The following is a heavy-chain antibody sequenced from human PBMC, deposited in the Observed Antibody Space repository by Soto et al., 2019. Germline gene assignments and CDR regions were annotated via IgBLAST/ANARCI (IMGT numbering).Heavy chain of an antibody. V-gene: IGHV3-73*02. D-gene: IGHD3-3*01. CDR2: PRRKANNYAT. J-gene: IGHJ4*02. CDR3: TRGIDVWSGYPRYSLDY. CDR1: GVIFSDSA. Sequence: EVQLVESGGGLVQPGGSLKLSCAASGVIFSDSALHWVRQASGKGLGWVGRPRRKANNYATTYAASVEGRFPISRDDSKTTAYLQMNSLKTEDTAIYYCTRGIDVWSGYPRYSLDYWGKGTLVTVSS.